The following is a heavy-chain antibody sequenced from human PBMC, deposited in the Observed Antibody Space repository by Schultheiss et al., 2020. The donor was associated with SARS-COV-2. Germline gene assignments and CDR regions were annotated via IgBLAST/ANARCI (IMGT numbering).Heavy chain of an antibody. CDR3: ARDDKQLYYYYGMDV. CDR1: GYTFTGYY. J-gene: IGHJ6*02. Sequence: ASVKVSCKASGYTFTGYYMHWVRQAPGQGLEWMGWINPNSGGTNYAQKLQGRVTMTTDTSTSTAYMELRSLRSDDTAVYYCARDDKQLYYYYGMDVWGQGTTVTVSS. CDR2: INPNSGGT. V-gene: IGHV1-2*02. D-gene: IGHD1-1*01.